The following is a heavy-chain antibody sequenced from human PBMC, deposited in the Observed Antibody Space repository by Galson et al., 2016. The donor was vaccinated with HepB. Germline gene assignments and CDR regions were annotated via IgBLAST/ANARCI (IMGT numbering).Heavy chain of an antibody. CDR3: AREAGGGYYDSSGYYYYGMDV. J-gene: IGHJ6*02. Sequence: QSGAEVKKPGESLMISCKTSGYTSTSYWIAWVRQMPGKGLEWMGIIYPGDSDTRYSPSFQGQVTISVDKSISTAYLQWRSLKASDTAMYYCAREAGGGYYDSSGYYYYGMDVWGQGTTVTVSS. CDR2: IYPGDSDT. CDR1: GYTSTSYW. V-gene: IGHV5-51*01. D-gene: IGHD3-22*01.